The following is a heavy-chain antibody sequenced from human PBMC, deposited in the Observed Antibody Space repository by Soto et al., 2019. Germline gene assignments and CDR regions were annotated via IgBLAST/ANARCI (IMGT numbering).Heavy chain of an antibody. D-gene: IGHD2-15*01. Sequence: GGSLRLSCEASGSTFSSYWMSWVRQAPGKGLEWVANIKQDGSEKYYVDSVKGRFTISRDNAKNSLYLQMNSLRAEDTAVYYCARDGADMGDVWGQGTTVTVSS. CDR3: ARDGADMGDV. J-gene: IGHJ6*02. CDR2: IKQDGSEK. V-gene: IGHV3-7*05. CDR1: GSTFSSYW.